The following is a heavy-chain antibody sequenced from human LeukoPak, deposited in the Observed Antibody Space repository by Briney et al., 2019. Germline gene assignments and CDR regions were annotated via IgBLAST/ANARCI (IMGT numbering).Heavy chain of an antibody. CDR2: ISYDGSNK. V-gene: IGHV3-30*03. J-gene: IGHJ4*02. Sequence: GGSLRLSCAASGFTFSSYGMHWVRQAPGKGLEWVAVISYDGSNKYYADSVKGRFTISRDNAKNSLYLQMNSLRAEDTAVYYCARGLLYAGTTGYWGQGTLVTVSS. D-gene: IGHD1-1*01. CDR1: GFTFSSYG. CDR3: ARGLLYAGTTGY.